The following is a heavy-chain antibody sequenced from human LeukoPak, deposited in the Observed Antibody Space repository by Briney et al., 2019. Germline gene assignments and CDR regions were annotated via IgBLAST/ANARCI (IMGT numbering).Heavy chain of an antibody. Sequence: GASVKVSCKASGYTFTSYDINWVRQAPGQGLEWMGWMNPNNGNTGYAQKFQGRVTMTRNISISTAYMELRSLRSEDTAVYYCARGGAYQLLNYMDVWGKGTTVTVSS. CDR1: GYTFTSYD. V-gene: IGHV1-8*01. CDR2: MNPNNGNT. J-gene: IGHJ6*03. CDR3: ARGGAYQLLNYMDV. D-gene: IGHD2-2*01.